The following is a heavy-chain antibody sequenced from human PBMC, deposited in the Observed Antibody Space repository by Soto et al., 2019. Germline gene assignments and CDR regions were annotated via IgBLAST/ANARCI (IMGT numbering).Heavy chain of an antibody. CDR1: GFTFSDYW. CDR2: IKQDGKEN. J-gene: IGHJ3*02. V-gene: IGHV3-7*01. D-gene: IGHD6-19*01. CDR3: ARGLGSSAWYSAWYAFDI. Sequence: EVQLVESGGGLVQPGGSLRLSCAVSGFTFSDYWMSWVRQAPGKGLEWVANIKQDGKENYYVDSVKGGFTISRDNVKNSKDLQMNSLRAEETAVYYSARGLGSSAWYSAWYAFDIWGQGTMVTVSS.